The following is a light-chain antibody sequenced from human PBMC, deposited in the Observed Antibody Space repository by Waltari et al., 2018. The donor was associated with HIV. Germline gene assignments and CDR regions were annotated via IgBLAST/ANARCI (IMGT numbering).Light chain of an antibody. CDR3: MQSLQTPVT. CDR2: WAS. J-gene: IGKJ4*01. CDR1: ESLLPSSGFNY. V-gene: IGKV2-28*01. Sequence: IVMTQSPLSLPVTPGEPASISRRSRESLLPSSGFNYLDWYLQKQGRPPQLLIYWASHRASGVPDRFTGSGSGTDLTLKISRVEAEDVGVYFCMQSLQTPVTFGGGTKVEMK.